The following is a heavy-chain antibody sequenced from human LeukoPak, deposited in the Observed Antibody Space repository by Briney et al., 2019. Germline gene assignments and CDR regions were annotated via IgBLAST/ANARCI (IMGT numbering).Heavy chain of an antibody. D-gene: IGHD4-23*01. J-gene: IGHJ3*01. CDR3: ARDMSTRVTPISYAFDV. V-gene: IGHV1-3*01. Sequence: ASVKVSCKASGYTFTSYAMHWVRQAPGQRLEWMGWINAGNGNTKYSQKFQGRVTITRDTSASTAYMELSSLRSEDTAVYYCARDMSTRVTPISYAFDVWGQGTMTVSS. CDR2: INAGNGNT. CDR1: GYTFTSYA.